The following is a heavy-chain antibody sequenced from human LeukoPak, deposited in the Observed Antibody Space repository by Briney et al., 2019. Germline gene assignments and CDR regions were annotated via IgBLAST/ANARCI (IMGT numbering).Heavy chain of an antibody. Sequence: ASVKVSCKASGYTFTSYYMHWVRHAPGQGLEWMGIINPSGGSTSYAQEFQGRVTMTRDTSTSTVYMELSSLRSDDTAVYYCARDVASSGYYWDWGQGTLVTVSS. CDR2: INPSGGST. V-gene: IGHV1-46*01. CDR1: GYTFTSYY. CDR3: ARDVASSGYYWD. D-gene: IGHD3-22*01. J-gene: IGHJ4*02.